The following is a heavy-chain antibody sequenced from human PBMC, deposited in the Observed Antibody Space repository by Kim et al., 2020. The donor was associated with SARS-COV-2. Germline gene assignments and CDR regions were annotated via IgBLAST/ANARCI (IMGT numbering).Heavy chain of an antibody. Sequence: GGSLRLSCSASGFTFSSYAMHWVRQAPGKGLEYVSAISSNGGSTYYADSVKGRFTISRDNSKNTLYLQMSSLRAEDTAVYYCVKDCSRFCAGTADFDYWGQGTLVTVSS. CDR3: VKDCSRFCAGTADFDY. V-gene: IGHV3-64D*06. D-gene: IGHD6-13*01. J-gene: IGHJ4*02. CDR2: ISSNGGST. CDR1: GFTFSSYA.